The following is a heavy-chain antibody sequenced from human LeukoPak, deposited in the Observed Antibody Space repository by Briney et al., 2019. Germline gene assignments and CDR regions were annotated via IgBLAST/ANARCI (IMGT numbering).Heavy chain of an antibody. CDR3: ARGVRFLDWWILDY. Sequence: GGSLRLSCAASGFTFSSFAMSWVRQAPGKGLEWVSAISGSDSTYYADSVKGRFTISRDNSKNTLYLQMNSLRAEDTAIYYCARGVRFLDWWILDYWGQGSLVTVSS. V-gene: IGHV3-23*01. D-gene: IGHD3-9*01. CDR1: GFTFSSFA. J-gene: IGHJ4*02. CDR2: ISGSDST.